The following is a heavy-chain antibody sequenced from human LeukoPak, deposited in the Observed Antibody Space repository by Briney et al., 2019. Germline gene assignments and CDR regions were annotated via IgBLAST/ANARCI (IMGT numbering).Heavy chain of an antibody. CDR3: ARHGYCLGGSCYWDY. V-gene: IGHV4-59*08. CDR1: GGSISPFY. J-gene: IGHJ4*03. Sequence: PSETLSLTCTVSGGSISPFYWSWIRQPPGKGLEWIAYIYYSGSTRYNPSLKSRVAISVDMSNNQVSLKLSSVTAADTAVYYCARHGYCLGGSCYWDYWGQGTLVTVSS. D-gene: IGHD2-15*01. CDR2: IYYSGST.